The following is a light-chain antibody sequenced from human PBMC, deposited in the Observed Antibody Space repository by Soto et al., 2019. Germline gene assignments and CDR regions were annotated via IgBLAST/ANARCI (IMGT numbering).Light chain of an antibody. CDR3: SSYTSSNTRV. Sequence: QSALTQAASVSGSPGQSITISCTGTSSDVGGYNYVSWYQQHSGKAPKLMIYDVSNRPSGVSDRFSGSKSGNTASLTISGLQAEDQADYYFSSYTSSNTRVFGGGTKVTVL. V-gene: IGLV2-14*01. CDR2: DVS. J-gene: IGLJ2*01. CDR1: SSDVGGYNY.